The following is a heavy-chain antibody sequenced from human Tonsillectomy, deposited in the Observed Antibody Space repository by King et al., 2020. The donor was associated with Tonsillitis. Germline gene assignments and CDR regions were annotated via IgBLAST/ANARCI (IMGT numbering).Heavy chain of an antibody. J-gene: IGHJ3*02. CDR1: GDSVSRNSAA. V-gene: IGHV6-1*01. D-gene: IGHD2-8*01. Sequence: VQLQQSGPGLVQPSQTLSLTCAISGDSVSRNSAAWNWLRQSPSRGLEWLGRTYYRSKWYNDSAVSVKSRITINPETSKNQFSLQLNSVTPEDTAVYYFARQDCTNGVCYTDGAFDIWGKGAMVTVSS. CDR2: TYYRSKWYN. CDR3: ARQDCTNGVCYTDGAFDI.